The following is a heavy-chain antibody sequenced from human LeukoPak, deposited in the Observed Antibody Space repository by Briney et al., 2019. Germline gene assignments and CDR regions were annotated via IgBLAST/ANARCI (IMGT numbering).Heavy chain of an antibody. CDR1: GYSISSGYY. D-gene: IGHD6-6*01. V-gene: IGHV4-38-2*02. CDR2: IYHSGST. Sequence: SETLSLTCTVSGYSISSGYYWGWIWQPPGKGLEWIGSIYHSGSTYYNPSLKSRVTISVDTSKNQFSLKLNSVTAADTAVYYCARGKVSFDYWGQGTLVTVSS. J-gene: IGHJ4*02. CDR3: ARGKVSFDY.